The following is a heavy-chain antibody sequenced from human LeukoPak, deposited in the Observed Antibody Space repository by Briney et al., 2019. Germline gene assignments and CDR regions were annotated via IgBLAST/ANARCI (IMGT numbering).Heavy chain of an antibody. D-gene: IGHD3-3*01. V-gene: IGHV1-8*03. Sequence: ASVKVSCKASRYTFTSYDINWVRQATGQGLEWMGWMDPNSGNTNYAQKFQGRVTITRNTSISTAYMELSSLRSEDTAVYYCARSPIRDDFWSGTFDYWGQGTLVTVSS. CDR2: MDPNSGNT. CDR3: ARSPIRDDFWSGTFDY. CDR1: RYTFTSYD. J-gene: IGHJ4*02.